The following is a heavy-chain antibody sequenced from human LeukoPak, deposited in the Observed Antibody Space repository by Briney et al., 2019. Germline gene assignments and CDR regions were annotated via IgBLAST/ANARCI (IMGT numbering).Heavy chain of an antibody. Sequence: SGGSLRLSCATSGFTFSSSGMNWVRQAPGKGLQWVSGISGRDGSTYYADSVKGRFTISRDNSKNTLYLQMNSLRAEDTAVYYCAPLLLDATLVNKYSFDHWGQGTLVTVSS. CDR3: APLLLDATLVNKYSFDH. V-gene: IGHV3-23*01. CDR1: GFTFSSSG. CDR2: ISGRDGST. J-gene: IGHJ4*02. D-gene: IGHD2-15*01.